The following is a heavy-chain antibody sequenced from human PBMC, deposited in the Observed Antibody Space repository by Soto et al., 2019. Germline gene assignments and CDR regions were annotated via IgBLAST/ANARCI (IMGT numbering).Heavy chain of an antibody. J-gene: IGHJ4*02. Sequence: QVQPVQSGAEVKKPGATVKVSCKASGYTFTSYGISWVRQAPGQGPQWMGWIRAYNGNTNYAQKLQGRVTMTTDTSTSRAYMELRSLRSEDTAVYYCAIDQNLWSSISSSSFDYWGQGTLVTVAS. D-gene: IGHD2-2*01. CDR2: IRAYNGNT. V-gene: IGHV1-18*04. CDR1: GYTFTSYG. CDR3: AIDQNLWSSISSSSFDY.